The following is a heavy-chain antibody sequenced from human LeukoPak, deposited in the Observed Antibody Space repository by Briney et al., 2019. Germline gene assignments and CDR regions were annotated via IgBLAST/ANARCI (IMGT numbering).Heavy chain of an antibody. CDR3: ARENRAATWGTMATCDI. CDR2: IWSDGNNK. D-gene: IGHD3-16*01. Sequence: GGSLRLSCAASGFTFSTYGVHWVRQAPGKGLEWVAVIWSDGNNKYYAESVEGRFTISRDNSKNTLSLQMDSLRAEDTAVYHCARENRAATWGTMATCDIWGQGTLVTVSS. J-gene: IGHJ3*02. V-gene: IGHV3-33*01. CDR1: GFTFSTYG.